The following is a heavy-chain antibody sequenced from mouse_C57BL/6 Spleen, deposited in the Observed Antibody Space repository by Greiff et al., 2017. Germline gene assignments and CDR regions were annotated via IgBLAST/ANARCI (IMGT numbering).Heavy chain of an antibody. CDR2: ISNGGGST. J-gene: IGHJ4*01. CDR1: GFTFSDYY. V-gene: IGHV5-12*01. D-gene: IGHD1-1*01. Sequence: EVMLVESGGGLVQPGGSLKLSCAASGFTFSDYYMYWVRQTPEKRLEWVAYISNGGGSTYYSDTVKGRFTISRDNAKNTLYLQMSRLKSEDTAMYYCARQGITTVVEDAMDYWGQGTSVTVSS. CDR3: ARQGITTVVEDAMDY.